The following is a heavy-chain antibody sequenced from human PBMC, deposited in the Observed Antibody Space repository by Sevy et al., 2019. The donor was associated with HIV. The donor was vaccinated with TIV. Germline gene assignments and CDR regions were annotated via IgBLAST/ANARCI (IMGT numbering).Heavy chain of an antibody. CDR2: TYYRSKWYN. CDR3: ARGYRPYSSGWLYYFDY. D-gene: IGHD6-19*01. J-gene: IGHJ4*02. CDR1: GDSVSSNSAA. Sequence: SQTLSLTCAISGDSVSSNSAAWNWIRQSPSRGLEWLGRTYYRSKWYNDYAVSVKSRITINPDTSKNQFSLQLNSVSPEETAGYYCARGYRPYSSGWLYYFDYWGQGTLVIVSS. V-gene: IGHV6-1*01.